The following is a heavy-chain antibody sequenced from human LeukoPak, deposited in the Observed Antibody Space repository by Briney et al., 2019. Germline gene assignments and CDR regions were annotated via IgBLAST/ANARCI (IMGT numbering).Heavy chain of an antibody. CDR1: GGSISSYY. Sequence: SETLSLTCTVSGGSISSYYWSWIRQPPGKGLEWIGYIYTSGSTNYKPSLKSRVTISVDTSKNQFSLKLSSVTAADTAVYYCARLKQGYDFWSGYPYYYYYYMDVWGKGTTVTVSS. CDR3: ARLKQGYDFWSGYPYYYYYYMDV. D-gene: IGHD3-3*01. V-gene: IGHV4-4*09. CDR2: IYTSGST. J-gene: IGHJ6*03.